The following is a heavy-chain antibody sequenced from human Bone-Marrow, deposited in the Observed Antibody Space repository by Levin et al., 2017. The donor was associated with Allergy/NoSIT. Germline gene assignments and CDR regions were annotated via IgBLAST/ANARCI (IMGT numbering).Heavy chain of an antibody. V-gene: IGHV3-15*05. CDR2: VQSRGDGGTR. Sequence: LTCAASGFNFKTAWMSWVRQSPGTGPEWVGRVQSRGDGGTREYAAPVEGRFTISRDDSKGMLYLQMNSLQVEDSAVYYCVAVPGGGGSLDHWGQGTLVSVSS. D-gene: IGHD1-26*01. J-gene: IGHJ4*02. CDR3: VAVPGGGGSLDH. CDR1: GFNFKTAW.